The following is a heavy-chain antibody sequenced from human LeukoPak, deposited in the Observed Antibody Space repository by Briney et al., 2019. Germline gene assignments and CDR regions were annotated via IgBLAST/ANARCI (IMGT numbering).Heavy chain of an antibody. CDR3: ARVYWHENAEYLQH. CDR2: IYSDDSA. Sequence: SGGSLRLSCAASGFTVTSYYMSWVRQAPGKGLEWVSVIYSDDSAYYAESVKGRFTISTDHSKNTLCLQMNNLRAEDTAVFYCARVYWHENAEYLQHWGQGTLVTVSS. CDR1: GFTVTSYY. J-gene: IGHJ1*01. D-gene: IGHD2-15*01. V-gene: IGHV3-66*01.